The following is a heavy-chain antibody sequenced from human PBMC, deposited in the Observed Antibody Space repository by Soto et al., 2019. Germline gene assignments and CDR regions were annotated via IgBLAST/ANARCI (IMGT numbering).Heavy chain of an antibody. CDR3: ARGTATGNWGWFDS. V-gene: IGHV3-48*03. CDR1: GFTFSSYE. J-gene: IGHJ5*01. D-gene: IGHD6-13*01. Sequence: PGGSLRLSCAVFGFTFSSYEMNWVRQAPGKGLEWVSYISSRGGTIYYAESVKGRFTISRDNAKNSLNLQMNSLRAEDTAIYYCARGTATGNWGWFDSWGQGSLVTV. CDR2: ISSRGGTI.